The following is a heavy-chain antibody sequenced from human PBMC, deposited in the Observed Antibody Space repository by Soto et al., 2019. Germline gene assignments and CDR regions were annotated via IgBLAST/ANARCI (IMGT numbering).Heavy chain of an antibody. CDR1: GFTVGNNF. J-gene: IGHJ4*02. Sequence: EVQLVESGGGLVQPGGSLRLSCAASGFTVGNNFMTWVRQAPGKGLEWVSVIYTGGTTYYADSVKGRFTISRDNSKNTLYLQMNRLRVEDTAVYYCARVGLWFGESPAPNVDYWGQGTLVTVSS. D-gene: IGHD3-10*01. CDR2: IYTGGTT. V-gene: IGHV3-66*01. CDR3: ARVGLWFGESPAPNVDY.